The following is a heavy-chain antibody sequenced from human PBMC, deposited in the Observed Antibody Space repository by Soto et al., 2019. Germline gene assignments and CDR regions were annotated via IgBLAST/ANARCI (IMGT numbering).Heavy chain of an antibody. CDR2: TYYRSKWYN. CDR3: ARASIAARHPYYYGMDV. D-gene: IGHD6-6*01. Sequence: SRTLSLSCAISGDSVSSNSAAWNWIRQSPSRGLEWLGRTYYRSKWYNDYAVSVKSRITINPDTSKNQFSLQLNSVTPEDTAVYYCARASIAARHPYYYGMDVWGQGTTVTVSS. CDR1: GDSVSSNSAA. J-gene: IGHJ6*02. V-gene: IGHV6-1*01.